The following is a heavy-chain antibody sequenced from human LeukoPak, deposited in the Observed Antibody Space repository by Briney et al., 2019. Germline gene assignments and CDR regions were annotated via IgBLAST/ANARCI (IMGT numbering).Heavy chain of an antibody. Sequence: GGSLRLSCAASGFTFSSYAMSWVRQAPGKGLEWVSAISGSGGSTYYADSVKGRFTISRDNSKNTLYLQMNSLRAEDTAVYYCANFRARDYDFWSGHNYYYYGMDVWGQGTTVTVSS. J-gene: IGHJ6*02. CDR1: GFTFSSYA. CDR2: ISGSGGST. D-gene: IGHD3-3*01. CDR3: ANFRARDYDFWSGHNYYYYGMDV. V-gene: IGHV3-23*01.